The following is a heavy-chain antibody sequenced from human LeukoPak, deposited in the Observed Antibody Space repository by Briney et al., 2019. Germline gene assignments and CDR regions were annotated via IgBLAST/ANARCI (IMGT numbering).Heavy chain of an antibody. Sequence: ASVKVSCKASGYTFTGYYMHWVRQAPGQGLEWMGWINPNSGGTNYAQTFQGRVTMTRDTSISTAYMEVSRLRSDDTAVYYCARVLDSSGYPDYWGQGTLVTVSS. CDR2: INPNSGGT. CDR1: GYTFTGYY. D-gene: IGHD3-22*01. J-gene: IGHJ4*02. CDR3: ARVLDSSGYPDY. V-gene: IGHV1-2*02.